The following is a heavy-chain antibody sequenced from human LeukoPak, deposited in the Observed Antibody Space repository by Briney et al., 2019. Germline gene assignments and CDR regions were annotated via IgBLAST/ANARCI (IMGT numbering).Heavy chain of an antibody. CDR1: GGSISSDY. J-gene: IGHJ4*02. CDR3: GRTGESTYYDSSGYEVDY. CDR2: IYYSGST. V-gene: IGHV4-59*12. Sequence: SETLSLTCTVSGGSISSDYWSWIRRPPGKGLEWIGYIYYSGSTYYNPSLKSRVTISVDTSKNQFSLKLTSVTAADTAVYYCGRTGESTYYDSSGYEVDYWGQGTLVTVSS. D-gene: IGHD3-22*01.